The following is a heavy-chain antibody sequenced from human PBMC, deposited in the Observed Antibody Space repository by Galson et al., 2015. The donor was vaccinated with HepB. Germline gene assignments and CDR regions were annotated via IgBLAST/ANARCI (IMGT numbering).Heavy chain of an antibody. CDR1: GFTFSSYA. D-gene: IGHD2-2*01. J-gene: IGHJ2*01. CDR2: ISGSGGST. V-gene: IGHV3-23*01. CDR3: ARERVVPGAPYWYFDL. Sequence: SLRLSCAASGFTFSSYAMSWVRQAPGKGLEWVSAISGSGGSTYYADSVKGRSTISRDNSKNTLYLQMNSLGAEDTAVYYCARERVVPGAPYWYFDLWGRGTLVTVSS.